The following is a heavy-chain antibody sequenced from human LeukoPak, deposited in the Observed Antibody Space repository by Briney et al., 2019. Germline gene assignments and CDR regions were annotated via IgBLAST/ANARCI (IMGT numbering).Heavy chain of an antibody. CDR1: GFTFSSYW. V-gene: IGHV3-7*01. CDR2: IKQDGSEK. CDR3: ASYPETGAFDI. Sequence: GGSLRLSCAASGFTFSSYWMSWVRQAPGKGLEWVANIKQDGSEKYYVDSVKGRFTISRDNAKNSLYLQMNSLRAEDTAVYYCASYPETGAFDIWGQGTMVTVSS. J-gene: IGHJ3*02.